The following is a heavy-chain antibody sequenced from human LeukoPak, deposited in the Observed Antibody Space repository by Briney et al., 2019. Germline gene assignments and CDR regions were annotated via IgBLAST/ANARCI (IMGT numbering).Heavy chain of an antibody. J-gene: IGHJ5*02. D-gene: IGHD4-17*01. CDR3: ARARTTVTTREFDP. V-gene: IGHV1-2*02. CDR1: GYSFTGNW. CDR2: LNPYSGAT. Sequence: ASVKVSCKASGYSFTGNWMHWVRQAPGQGLEWMGWLNPYSGATNYARRFHGRVTMTRDTSISTAYLELSSLTSDDTALYYCARARTTVTTREFDPWGQGTLVTVS.